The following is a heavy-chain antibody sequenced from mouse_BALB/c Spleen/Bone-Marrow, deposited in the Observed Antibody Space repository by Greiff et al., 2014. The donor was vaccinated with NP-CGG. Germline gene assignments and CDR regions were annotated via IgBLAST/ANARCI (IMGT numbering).Heavy chain of an antibody. Sequence: XTSVKMSCKAAXYTFXXYXXGXXXXXXXXXXXXXXDIYPGGGYTNYNEKFKGKATLTADTSSSTAYMQXXXLTSEDSAIYYCARGYGSSSYDTDYWGQGTSVTVSS. V-gene: IGHV1-63*02. CDR2: IYPGGGYT. CDR1: XYTFXXYX. D-gene: IGHD1-1*01. CDR3: ARGYGSSSYDTDY. J-gene: IGHJ4*01.